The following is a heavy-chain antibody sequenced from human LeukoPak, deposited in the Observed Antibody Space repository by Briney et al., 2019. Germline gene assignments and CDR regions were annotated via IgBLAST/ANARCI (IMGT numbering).Heavy chain of an antibody. Sequence: ETLSLTCTVSGGSISSSSYYWGWVRQAPGKGLVWVSRIYTDGSSTNYADSVKGRFTISRDNAKNTLYLQMNSLRAEDTAVYYCARGASNRFDYWGQGTLVTVSS. D-gene: IGHD1-14*01. CDR3: ARGASNRFDY. CDR1: GGSISSSSYY. J-gene: IGHJ4*02. CDR2: IYTDGSST. V-gene: IGHV3-74*01.